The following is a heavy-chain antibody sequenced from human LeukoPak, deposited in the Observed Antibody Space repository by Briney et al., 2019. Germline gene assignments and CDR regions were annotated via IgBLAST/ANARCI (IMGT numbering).Heavy chain of an antibody. CDR3: ARDQDWNDRGGLDY. J-gene: IGHJ4*02. D-gene: IGHD1-1*01. Sequence: GGSLRLSCAASGFTFSNYWMTWVRQAPGKGLEWVASINQDRGEIHYVDSVRGRFTISRDNAKNSLSLQMSSLTAEDTAVYYCARDQDWNDRGGLDYWGQGTLVIVSS. CDR1: GFTFSNYW. V-gene: IGHV3-7*01. CDR2: INQDRGEI.